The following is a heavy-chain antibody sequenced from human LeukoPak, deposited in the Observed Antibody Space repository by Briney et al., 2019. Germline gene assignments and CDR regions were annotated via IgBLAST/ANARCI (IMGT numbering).Heavy chain of an antibody. V-gene: IGHV3-30*02. D-gene: IGHD3-9*01. Sequence: PGGSLRLSCAASGFTFSSYGMHWVRQAPGKGLEWVAFIRYDGSNKYYADSVKGRFTISRDNSKNTLYLQMNSLRAEDTAVYYCAKGDVLRYFDPYYMDVWGKETTVTISS. CDR1: GFTFSSYG. CDR3: AKGDVLRYFDPYYMDV. CDR2: IRYDGSNK. J-gene: IGHJ6*03.